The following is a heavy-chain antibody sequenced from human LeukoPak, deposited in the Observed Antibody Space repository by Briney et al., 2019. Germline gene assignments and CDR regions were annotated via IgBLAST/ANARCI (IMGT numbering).Heavy chain of an antibody. CDR2: ISYDGSNK. V-gene: IGHV3-30-3*01. J-gene: IGHJ4*02. Sequence: PGGSLRLSCAASGFTFSSYAMHWVRQAPGKGLEWVAVISYDGSNKYYADSVKGRFTISRDNSKNTLYLQMNSLRAEDTAVYYCARDSHQMLAVFFDYWGQGTLVTVSS. D-gene: IGHD2-2*01. CDR3: ARDSHQMLAVFFDY. CDR1: GFTFSSYA.